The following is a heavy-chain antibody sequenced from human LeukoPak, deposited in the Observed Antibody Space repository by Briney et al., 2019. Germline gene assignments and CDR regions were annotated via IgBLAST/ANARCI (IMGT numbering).Heavy chain of an antibody. CDR3: ARQDIVVVVAENWYFDL. J-gene: IGHJ2*01. V-gene: IGHV4-39*01. CDR2: IYYSGST. D-gene: IGHD2-15*01. Sequence: SETLSLTCTVSGGSISSSSYYWGWIRQPPGKGLEWIGSIYYSGSTYYNPSLKSRVTISVDTSKNQFSLKLSSVTAADTAVYHCARQDIVVVVAENWYFDLWGRGTLATVSS. CDR1: GGSISSSSYY.